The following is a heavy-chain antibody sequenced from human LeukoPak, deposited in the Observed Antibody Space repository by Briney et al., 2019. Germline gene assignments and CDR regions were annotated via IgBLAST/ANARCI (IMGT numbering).Heavy chain of an antibody. CDR3: AREGASGDGYKLVY. V-gene: IGHV4-39*07. Sequence: PSETLSLTCTVSGGSISSSSYYWGWIRQPPGKGLEWIGTIYYSGSAYYNPSLKSRVTISVDTSKNQFSLKLSSVTAADTAVYYCAREGASGDGYKLVYWGQGILVTVSS. D-gene: IGHD5-24*01. J-gene: IGHJ4*02. CDR1: GGSISSSSYY. CDR2: IYYSGSA.